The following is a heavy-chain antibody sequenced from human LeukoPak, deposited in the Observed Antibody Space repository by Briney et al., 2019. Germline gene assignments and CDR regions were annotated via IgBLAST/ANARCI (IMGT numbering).Heavy chain of an antibody. J-gene: IGHJ4*02. CDR1: GFTFSSHW. V-gene: IGHV3-7*01. CDR3: ARGSPHDY. Sequence: PGGSLRLSCAASGFTFSSHWMNWVRQAPGKGLEWVANIKQDGREKYYVDSVKGRFTISRDNAKNSLYLQMNSLRAEDTAVYYCARGSPHDYWGQGTLVTVSS. CDR2: IKQDGREK.